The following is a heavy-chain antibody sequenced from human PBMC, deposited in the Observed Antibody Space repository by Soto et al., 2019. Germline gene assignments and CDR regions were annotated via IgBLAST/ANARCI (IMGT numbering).Heavy chain of an antibody. CDR3: AADAPHCFDRFTFAP. CDR1: GFTFTSSA. J-gene: IGHJ5*02. CDR2: IVVGSGNT. D-gene: IGHD3-9*01. V-gene: IGHV1-58*02. Sequence: SVKVPCKASGFTFTSSAMQWVRQARGQRLEWIGWIVVGSGNTNYAQKFQERVTITRDMSTSTAYMELSSLRSEDTAVYYCAADAPHCFDRFTFAPWGQGTLVTVSS.